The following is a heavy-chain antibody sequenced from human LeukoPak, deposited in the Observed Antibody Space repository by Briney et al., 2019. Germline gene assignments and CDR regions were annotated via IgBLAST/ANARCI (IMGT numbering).Heavy chain of an antibody. V-gene: IGHV3-53*01. CDR1: GFTVSSNS. J-gene: IGHJ4*02. CDR2: IYSDNT. D-gene: IGHD6-25*01. CDR3: AQERLAFDY. Sequence: PGGSLRLSCTVSGFTVSSNSMSWVRQAPGKGLEWVSLIYSDNTHYSDSVKGRFTISRDNSKNTLYLQMNSLRAEDTAVYYCAQERLAFDYWGQGTLVTVSS.